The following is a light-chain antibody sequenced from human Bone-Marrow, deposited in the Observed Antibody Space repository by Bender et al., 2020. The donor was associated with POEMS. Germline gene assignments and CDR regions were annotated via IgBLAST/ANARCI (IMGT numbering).Light chain of an antibody. CDR2: EDT. CDR1: NLGDKY. CDR3: QAWDSSTVV. J-gene: IGLJ2*01. Sequence: SYDLTQPPSLSVSPRQTASITCSGDNLGDKYVSWYQQKAGHSPVLVMYEDTKRPSGIPERFSGSNSGNTATLTISGTQAMDEGDYYCQAWDSSTVVFGGGTKLTVL. V-gene: IGLV3-1*01.